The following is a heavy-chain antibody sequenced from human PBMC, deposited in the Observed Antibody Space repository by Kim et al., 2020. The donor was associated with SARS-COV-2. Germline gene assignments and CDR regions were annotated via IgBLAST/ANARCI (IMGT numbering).Heavy chain of an antibody. D-gene: IGHD1-26*01. CDR3: AREDTRGSYYPYGMDV. V-gene: IGHV1-46*01. Sequence: KFQGRVTMTRDTSTSTVYMERSSLRSEDTAVYYCAREDTRGSYYPYGMDVWGQGTTVTVSS. J-gene: IGHJ6*02.